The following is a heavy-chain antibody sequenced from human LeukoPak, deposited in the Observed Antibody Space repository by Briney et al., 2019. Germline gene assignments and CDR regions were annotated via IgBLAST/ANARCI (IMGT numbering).Heavy chain of an antibody. Sequence: SQTLSLTCTVSGGSISSGGYYWSWIRQHPGKGLEWIGYIYYSGSTYYNPSLKSRVSISGDTSKNQFSLRLSSVTAADTAVYYCARVPDSSGYYYDYFDYWGQGTLVTVSS. CDR3: ARVPDSSGYYYDYFDY. V-gene: IGHV4-31*03. CDR1: GGSISSGGYY. D-gene: IGHD3-22*01. J-gene: IGHJ4*02. CDR2: IYYSGST.